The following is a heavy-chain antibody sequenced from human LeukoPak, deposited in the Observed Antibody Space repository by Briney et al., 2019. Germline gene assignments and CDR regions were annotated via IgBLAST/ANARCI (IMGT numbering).Heavy chain of an antibody. CDR3: ASYRGGNFDY. V-gene: IGHV4-59*01. Sequence: PSETLSLTCTVSGGSISSYYWSWIRQPPGKGLEWIGYIYYSGTTNYNPSLKSRVTISVDTSENQFSLKLSSVTAADTAVYYCASYRGGNFDYWGQGTLVTVSS. J-gene: IGHJ4*02. CDR1: GGSISSYY. D-gene: IGHD2-15*01. CDR2: IYYSGTT.